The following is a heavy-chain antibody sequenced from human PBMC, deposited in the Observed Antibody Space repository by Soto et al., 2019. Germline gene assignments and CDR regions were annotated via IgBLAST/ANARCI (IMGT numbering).Heavy chain of an antibody. J-gene: IGHJ6*02. D-gene: IGHD1-1*01. V-gene: IGHV3-30-3*01. CDR3: ARGTTTSAFSAMDV. Sequence: GSLRLSCAASGFTFSNNAMDWVRQAPGKGLEWVAVISYDGSNKYIAESVKGRFTISRDNSKNTLFLQMNSLRAEDTAVYYCARGTTTSAFSAMDVWGQGTTVTVS. CDR1: GFTFSNNA. CDR2: ISYDGSNK.